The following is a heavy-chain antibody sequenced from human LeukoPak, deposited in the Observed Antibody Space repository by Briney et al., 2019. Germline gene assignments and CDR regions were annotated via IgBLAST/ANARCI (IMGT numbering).Heavy chain of an antibody. CDR1: GFTFSSYA. CDR3: ARETRGYCSGGSCYFDYFDY. D-gene: IGHD2-15*01. J-gene: IGHJ4*02. V-gene: IGHV3-30*04. Sequence: GGSLRLSCAASGFTFSSYAMHWVRQAPGKGLEWVAVISYDGSNKYYADSVKGRFTISRDSSKNTLYLQMNSLRAEDTAVYYCARETRGYCSGGSCYFDYFDYWGQGTLVTVSS. CDR2: ISYDGSNK.